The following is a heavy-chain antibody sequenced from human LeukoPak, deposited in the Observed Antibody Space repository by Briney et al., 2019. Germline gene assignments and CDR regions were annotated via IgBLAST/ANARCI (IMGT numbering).Heavy chain of an antibody. V-gene: IGHV4-34*01. Sequence: SETLSLTCAVYGGSFSGYYWSWIRQPPGKGLEWIGEINHSGSTNYNPSLKSRVTISVDTSKNQFSLKLSSVTAADTAVYYCARQKVLRGYYDSTYAHDAFDIWGQGTMVTVSS. J-gene: IGHJ3*02. D-gene: IGHD3-22*01. CDR1: GGSFSGYY. CDR2: INHSGST. CDR3: ARQKVLRGYYDSTYAHDAFDI.